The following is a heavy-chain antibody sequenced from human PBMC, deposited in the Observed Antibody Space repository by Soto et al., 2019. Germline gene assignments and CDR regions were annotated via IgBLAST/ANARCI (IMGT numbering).Heavy chain of an antibody. Sequence: LRLSCAASGFTFDDYAMHWVRQAPGKGLEWVSGISWNSGSIGYADSVKGRFTISRDNAKNSLYLQMNSLRAEDTALYYCAKDRPPYSSSWSIFDYWGQGTLVTVSS. J-gene: IGHJ4*02. CDR3: AKDRPPYSSSWSIFDY. CDR2: ISWNSGSI. V-gene: IGHV3-9*01. CDR1: GFTFDDYA. D-gene: IGHD6-13*01.